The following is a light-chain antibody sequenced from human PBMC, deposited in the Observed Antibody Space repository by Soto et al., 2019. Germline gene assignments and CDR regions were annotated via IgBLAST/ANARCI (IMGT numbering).Light chain of an antibody. CDR3: QSYDSSLSGWV. V-gene: IGLV1-40*01. CDR1: SSNIGAGYD. J-gene: IGLJ3*02. CDR2: SNS. Sequence: QLVLTQPPSVSGAPGQRVTISCTGSSSNIGAGYDVHWYQQLPGTAPKLLIYSNSNRPSGVPDRFSGSKSGTSASLAITGLRAEDEADYYCQSYDSSLSGWVFGGGTKLTVL.